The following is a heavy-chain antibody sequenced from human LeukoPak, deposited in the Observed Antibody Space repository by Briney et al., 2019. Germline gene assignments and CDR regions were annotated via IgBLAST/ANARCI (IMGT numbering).Heavy chain of an antibody. D-gene: IGHD2-21*02. V-gene: IGHV3-21*01. Sequence: GGSLRLSCAASGFTFSSYSMNWVRQAPGKGLEWVSSISSSSSYIYYADSVKGRFTISRDNAKNSLYLQMNSLRAEDTAVYYCARDVVEAYCGGDCYVDYWGQGTLVTVSS. CDR1: GFTFSSYS. CDR3: ARDVVEAYCGGDCYVDY. J-gene: IGHJ4*02. CDR2: ISSSSSYI.